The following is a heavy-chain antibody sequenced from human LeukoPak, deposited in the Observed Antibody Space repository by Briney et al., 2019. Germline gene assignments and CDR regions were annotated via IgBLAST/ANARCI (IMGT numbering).Heavy chain of an antibody. CDR3: AKPLDCSSTSCYAPPYYHDSSGYYFDAFDI. D-gene: IGHD3-22*01. CDR2: ISGGGGST. Sequence: GGSLRLSCAASGFIVTNQAMKWVRQAQGKGLEWVSAISGGGGSTYYADSVKGRFTIARDNTKNSLYVQMNSLRAEDTAVYYCAKPLDCSSTSCYAPPYYHDSSGYYFDAFDIWGQGTMVTVSS. CDR1: GFIVTNQA. J-gene: IGHJ3*02. V-gene: IGHV3-23*01.